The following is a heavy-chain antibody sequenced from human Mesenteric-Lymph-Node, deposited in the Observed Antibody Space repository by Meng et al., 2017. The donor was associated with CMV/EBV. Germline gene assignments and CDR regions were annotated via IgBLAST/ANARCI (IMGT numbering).Heavy chain of an antibody. CDR3: AREERGVTSRFGDL. CDR2: IITLIDMT. Sequence: ASGSTFGTYGFSWVRQTPRPRLEWIRRIITLIDMTNSAQKFQRSVTITADKSPSTASMDLTSLRSEATAVYYCAREERGVTSRFGDLWGQGTLVTVSS. V-gene: IGHV1-69*04. CDR1: GSTFGTYG. J-gene: IGHJ1*01. D-gene: IGHD2-2*01.